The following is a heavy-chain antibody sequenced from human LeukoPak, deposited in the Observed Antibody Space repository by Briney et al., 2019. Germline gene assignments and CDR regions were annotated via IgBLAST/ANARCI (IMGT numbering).Heavy chain of an antibody. D-gene: IGHD3-22*01. J-gene: IGHJ4*02. CDR2: ITGSGTYI. Sequence: PGGSLRLSCAASGFTFSRSSMSWVSQAPGKGPEWVSSITGSGTYIYYADSVKGRFTISRDNIQRSVYLQMNSLRAEDTAVYYCAREYYYDTDAGNYWGPGTLVTVSS. V-gene: IGHV3-21*01. CDR3: AREYYYDTDAGNY. CDR1: GFTFSRSS.